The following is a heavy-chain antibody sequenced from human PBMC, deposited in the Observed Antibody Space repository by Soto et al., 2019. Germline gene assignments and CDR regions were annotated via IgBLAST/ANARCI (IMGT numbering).Heavy chain of an antibody. CDR3: AILNPIFGVVSVTNDAFDI. J-gene: IGHJ3*02. V-gene: IGHV3-9*01. Sequence: EVQLVESGGGLVQPGRSLRLSCAASGFTFDDYAMHWVRQAPGKGLEWVSGISWNSGSIGYPDSVKGRFTISRDNAKNSLYLQMNSLRAEDTALYYCAILNPIFGVVSVTNDAFDIWGQGTMVTVSS. CDR2: ISWNSGSI. D-gene: IGHD3-3*01. CDR1: GFTFDDYA.